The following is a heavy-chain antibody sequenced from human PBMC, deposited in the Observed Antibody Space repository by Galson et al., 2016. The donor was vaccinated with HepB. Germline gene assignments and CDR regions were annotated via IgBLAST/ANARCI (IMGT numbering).Heavy chain of an antibody. D-gene: IGHD6-19*01. Sequence: SLRLSCAASGFTFGTYGMHWVRQAPGKGLEWLGVVWYHGSNQDYGESVKGRFTISSDNSKNILYLQLNSLRVDATAVYYCAREAGTSCWYERLHFDYWGQGVLVTVSS. CDR3: AREAGTSCWYERLHFDY. V-gene: IGHV3-33*01. J-gene: IGHJ4*02. CDR2: VWYHGSNQ. CDR1: GFTFGTYG.